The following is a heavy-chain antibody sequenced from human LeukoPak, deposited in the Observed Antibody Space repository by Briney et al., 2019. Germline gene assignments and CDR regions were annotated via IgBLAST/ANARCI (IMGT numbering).Heavy chain of an antibody. CDR1: GYTFTSYG. CDR3: ARSNIVVVPAAIYPDY. CDR2: ISAYNGNT. V-gene: IGHV1-18*01. D-gene: IGHD2-2*02. Sequence: ASVKVSCKASGYTFTSYGISWVRQAPGQGLEWMGWISAYNGNTNYAQKLQGRVTMTTDTSTSTAYMELRSLRSDDTAAYYCARSNIVVVPAAIYPDYWGQGTLVTVSS. J-gene: IGHJ4*02.